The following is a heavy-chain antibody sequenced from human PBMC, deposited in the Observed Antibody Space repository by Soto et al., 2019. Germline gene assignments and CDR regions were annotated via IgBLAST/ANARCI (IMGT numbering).Heavy chain of an antibody. CDR1: GFTFSNAW. CDR2: IKSKTDGGTT. J-gene: IGHJ4*02. V-gene: IGHV3-15*07. D-gene: IGHD2-2*01. Sequence: EVQLVESGGGLVKPGGSLRLSCAASGFTFSNAWMNWVRQAPGKGLEWVGRIKSKTDGGTTDYAAPVKGRFTISRDDSKNTLYLQMNSLKTEDTAVYYCTTGAGYCISTSCFDFDYWGQGTLVTVSS. CDR3: TTGAGYCISTSCFDFDY.